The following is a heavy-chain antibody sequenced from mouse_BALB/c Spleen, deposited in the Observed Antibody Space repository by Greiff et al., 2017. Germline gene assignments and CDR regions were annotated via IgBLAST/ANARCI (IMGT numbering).Heavy chain of an antibody. CDR3: ALYGSSYGWFAY. Sequence: VQLQQSGAELVRPGTSVKVSCKASGYAFTNYLIEWVKQRPGQGLEWIGVINPGSGGTNYNEKFKGKATLTADTSSSTAYMQLSSLTSEDSAVYFCALYGSSYGWFAYWGQGTLVTVSA. V-gene: IGHV1-54*01. CDR2: INPGSGGT. D-gene: IGHD1-1*01. J-gene: IGHJ3*01. CDR1: GYAFTNYL.